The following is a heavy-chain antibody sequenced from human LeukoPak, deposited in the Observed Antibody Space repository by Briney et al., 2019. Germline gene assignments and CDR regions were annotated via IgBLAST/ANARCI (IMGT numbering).Heavy chain of an antibody. V-gene: IGHV3-30*04. CDR1: GFTFSSYV. D-gene: IGHD4-11*01. CDR3: ARGRNAPPFYYYYYMDV. J-gene: IGHJ6*03. Sequence: PGGSLRLSCAASGFTFSSYVMHWVRQAPGKGLEWVAIISYDGSNEYYADSVKGRFTISRDNSKNTLYLQMNSLRAADTAVYYCARGRNAPPFYYYYYMDVWGKGTTLTVSS. CDR2: ISYDGSNE.